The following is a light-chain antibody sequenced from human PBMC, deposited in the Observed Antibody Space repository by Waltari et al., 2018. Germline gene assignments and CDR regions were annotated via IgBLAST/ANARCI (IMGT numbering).Light chain of an antibody. Sequence: DIQMTQSPSTLSAFVGDRVTITCRASQSISNWLAWYQQKPGKAPKLLIYKASSLESGVPSRFSGSGSGTEFTLTISSLQPDDFATYYCQQYNTLWTFGQGTKVEIK. CDR2: KAS. CDR1: QSISNW. V-gene: IGKV1-5*03. J-gene: IGKJ1*01. CDR3: QQYNTLWT.